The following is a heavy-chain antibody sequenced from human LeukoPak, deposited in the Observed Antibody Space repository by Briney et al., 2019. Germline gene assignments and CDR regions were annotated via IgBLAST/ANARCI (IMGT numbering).Heavy chain of an antibody. V-gene: IGHV4-34*01. J-gene: IGHJ4*02. CDR3: ARVIGLRRWIDY. D-gene: IGHD4-23*01. CDR2: INHSGST. CDR1: GGSFSGYY. Sequence: SETLSLTCAVYGGSFSGYYWSWIRQPPGKGLEWLGEINHSGSTNYNPSLKSRVTISVDTSKNQFSLKLSSVTAADTAVYYCARVIGLRRWIDYWGQGTLVTVSS.